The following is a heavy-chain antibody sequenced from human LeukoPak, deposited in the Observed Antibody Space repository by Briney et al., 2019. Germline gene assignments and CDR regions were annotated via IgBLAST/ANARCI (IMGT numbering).Heavy chain of an antibody. CDR2: IYYSGST. D-gene: IGHD3-16*01. J-gene: IGHJ5*02. Sequence: LETLSLTCTVSGGSISSSSYYWGWIRQPPGKGLEWIGSIYYSGSTYYNPSLKSRVTISVDTSKNQFSLKLSSVTAADTAVYYCARQERGEFDPWGQGTLVTVSS. CDR3: ARQERGEFDP. CDR1: GGSISSSSYY. V-gene: IGHV4-39*01.